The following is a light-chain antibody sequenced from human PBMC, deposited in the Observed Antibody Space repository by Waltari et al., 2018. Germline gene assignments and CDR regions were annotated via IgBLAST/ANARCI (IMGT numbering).Light chain of an antibody. V-gene: IGLV2-14*01. J-gene: IGLJ3*02. Sequence: QSALTHPASVSGSPGQSITTPCTGTATDLGGYTCVSWYQQRPGKAPNLIIFDVRSRPSGISNRFSGSKFGNTASLTISGLQPDDEADYYCCSFTGSSTWVFGGGTKLPVL. CDR1: ATDLGGYTC. CDR3: CSFTGSSTWV. CDR2: DVR.